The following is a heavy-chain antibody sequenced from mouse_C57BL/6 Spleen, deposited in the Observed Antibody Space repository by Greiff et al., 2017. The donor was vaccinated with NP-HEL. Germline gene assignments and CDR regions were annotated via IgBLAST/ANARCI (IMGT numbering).Heavy chain of an antibody. J-gene: IGHJ4*01. Sequence: EVQRVESGEGLVKPGGSLKLSCAASGFTFSSYAMSWVRQTPEKRLEWVAYISSGGDYIYYADTVKGRFTISRDNARNTLYLQMSSLKSEDTAMYYCTRDSLHYYGSSYDAMDYWGQGTSVTVSS. CDR1: GFTFSSYA. CDR2: ISSGGDYI. D-gene: IGHD1-1*01. V-gene: IGHV5-9-1*02. CDR3: TRDSLHYYGSSYDAMDY.